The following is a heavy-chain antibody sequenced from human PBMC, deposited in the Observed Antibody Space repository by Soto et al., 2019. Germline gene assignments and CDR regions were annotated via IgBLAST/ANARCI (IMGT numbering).Heavy chain of an antibody. D-gene: IGHD3-16*01. CDR1: GGSISRYY. CDR3: ARDTRGEYYFDS. V-gene: IGHV4-59*01. Sequence: QVQLQESGPGLVKPSETLSLTCTVSGGSISRYYWSWIRQPPGKGLEWIAYVYYSGSTNYNPSLKSRATISVDTSKNQFSLKLTSVTAADTAVYFCARDTRGEYYFDSWGQGTLVTVSS. CDR2: VYYSGST. J-gene: IGHJ4*02.